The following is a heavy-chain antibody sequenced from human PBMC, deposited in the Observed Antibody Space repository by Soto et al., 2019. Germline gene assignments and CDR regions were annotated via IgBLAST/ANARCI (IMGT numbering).Heavy chain of an antibody. J-gene: IGHJ6*03. CDR2: VYRSGST. D-gene: IGHD3-16*01. CDR1: GDSVRNQY. V-gene: IGHV4-4*09. CDR3: ARTLDYGHMDV. Sequence: SETLSLTCTVSGDSVRNQYWSWIRRPPGRGLEWIGYVYRSGSTKYNPSLKSRLTISVDTSKNQFSLKLSSVTAADTAVYYCARTLDYGHMDVWGKGTTVTVSS.